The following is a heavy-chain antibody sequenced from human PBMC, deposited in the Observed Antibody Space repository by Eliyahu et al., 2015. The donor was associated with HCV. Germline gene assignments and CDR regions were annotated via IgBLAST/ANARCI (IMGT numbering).Heavy chain of an antibody. J-gene: IGHJ4*02. CDR1: GXXFSSYS. CDR2: ISSTSDYI. CDR3: VKELRLYVPFFDY. Sequence: EVQLVESGGGLVKPGGSXRXXXAASGXXFSSYSXNWVRQSPGKGLEWLTSISSTSDYIYYADSIKGRFIVSRDNAKDSVYLQLNSLRVEDTAVYFCVKELRLYVPFFDYWGRGTLVTVSS. V-gene: IGHV3-21*01. D-gene: IGHD3-10*02.